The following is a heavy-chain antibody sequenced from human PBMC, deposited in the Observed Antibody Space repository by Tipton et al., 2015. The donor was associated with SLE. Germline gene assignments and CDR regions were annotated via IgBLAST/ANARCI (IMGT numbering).Heavy chain of an antibody. Sequence: TLSLTCAVSSASVTSYTWSWIRQPAGKGLEWIGLIYISGNTNYNPSLRSRVTMSVDTSKNQISLTLRSVTAEDTGVYYCAREGDYYFDYWGQGTLLTASS. J-gene: IGHJ4*02. CDR3: AREGDYYFDY. CDR2: IYISGNT. D-gene: IGHD2-21*02. V-gene: IGHV4-4*07. CDR1: SASVTSYT.